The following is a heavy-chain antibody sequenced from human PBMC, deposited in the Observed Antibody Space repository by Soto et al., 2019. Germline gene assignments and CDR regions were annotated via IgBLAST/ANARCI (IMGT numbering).Heavy chain of an antibody. CDR2: ISYDGSNK. D-gene: IGHD5-12*01. J-gene: IGHJ4*02. Sequence: QVQLVESGGGVVQPGRSLRLSCAASGFAFSSYAMHWVRQAPGKGLEWVAVISYDGSNKYYADSVKGRFTISRDNSKNTLYLQMNTLTAEDTAVYYCAGECGDYDYSLDYWGQRTLVAVSS. CDR1: GFAFSSYA. CDR3: AGECGDYDYSLDY. V-gene: IGHV3-30-3*01.